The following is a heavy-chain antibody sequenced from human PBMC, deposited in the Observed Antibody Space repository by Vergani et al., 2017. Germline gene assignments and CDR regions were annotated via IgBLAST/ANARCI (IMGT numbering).Heavy chain of an antibody. D-gene: IGHD3-22*01. V-gene: IGHV4-61*02. CDR3: ARRRGGYDSGGEIHTPRTAFDV. CDR2: ISASGNA. Sequence: QVQLQASGPGRVKPSQTLSLTCTMSGVSISAGYYFWSWIRQPAGKGLEWLGHISASGNASHSPSLKTRVSMSVDTSKNQFSLTVKSVTAADTSIYFCARRRGGYDSGGEIHTPRTAFDVWGHGTVVTVSS. J-gene: IGHJ3*01. CDR1: GVSISAGYYF.